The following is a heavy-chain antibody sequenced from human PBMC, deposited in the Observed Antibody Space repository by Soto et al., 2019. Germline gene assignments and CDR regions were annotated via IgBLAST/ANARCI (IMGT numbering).Heavy chain of an antibody. V-gene: IGHV3-21*01. J-gene: IGHJ6*02. D-gene: IGHD3-22*01. CDR3: ARVVAYCEPYYNYGMAV. Sequence: EVQLVESGGGLVKPGGSLRLSCAASGFTFSSYSMNWVRQAPGKGLEWVSSISCSSSYIYYADSVKGRFTISRDNAKNSQYLQMNSLRAKDTAVHYCARVVAYCEPYYNYGMAVWGQGTTVTVSS. CDR2: ISCSSSYI. CDR1: GFTFSSYS.